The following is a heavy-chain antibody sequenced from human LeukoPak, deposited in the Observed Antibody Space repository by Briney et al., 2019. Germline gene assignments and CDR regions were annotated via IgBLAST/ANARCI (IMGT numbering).Heavy chain of an antibody. V-gene: IGHV1-69*04. Sequence: SVKVSCKAFGGTFSSYAISWVRQAPGQGLEWMGRIIPILCIANYAQKFQGRVTITADKSTSTVYMELSSLRSEDTAVYYCAWSGLAAAGPGYWGQGTLVTVSS. CDR1: GGTFSSYA. CDR2: IIPILCIA. J-gene: IGHJ4*02. D-gene: IGHD6-13*01. CDR3: AWSGLAAAGPGY.